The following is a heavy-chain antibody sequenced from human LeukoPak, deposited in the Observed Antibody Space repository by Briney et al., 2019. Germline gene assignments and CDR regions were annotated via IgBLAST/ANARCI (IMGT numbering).Heavy chain of an antibody. Sequence: PGGSLRLSCAASGFTFSSYVMHWVRQAPGKGLEWVAVISYDGSNKYYADSVKGRFTISRDNSKNTLYLQMNSLRAEDTAVYYCARGMRGYSGYDFYYYYGMDVWGQGTTVTVSS. CDR1: GFTFSSYV. V-gene: IGHV3-30-3*01. J-gene: IGHJ6*02. D-gene: IGHD5-12*01. CDR2: ISYDGSNK. CDR3: ARGMRGYSGYDFYYYYGMDV.